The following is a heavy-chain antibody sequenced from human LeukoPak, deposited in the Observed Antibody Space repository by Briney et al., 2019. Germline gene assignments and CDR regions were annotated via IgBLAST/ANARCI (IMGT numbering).Heavy chain of an antibody. CDR3: ARDMNPGTMTVVVTDY. V-gene: IGHV3-30-3*01. CDR2: ISYDGSNK. CDR1: GFTFSSYA. Sequence: PGGSLRLSCAASGFTFSSYAMHWVRQAPGKGLEWVAVISYDGSNKYYADSVKGRFTISRDNSKNTLYLQMNSLRAEDTAVYYCARDMNPGTMTVVVTDYWGQGTLVTVSS. D-gene: IGHD3-22*01. J-gene: IGHJ4*02.